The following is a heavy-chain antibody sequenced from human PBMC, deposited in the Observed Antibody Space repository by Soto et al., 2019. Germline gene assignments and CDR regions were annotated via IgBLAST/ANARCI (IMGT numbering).Heavy chain of an antibody. J-gene: IGHJ6*03. CDR2: ISSSGSTI. Sequence: GGSLRLSCAASGFTFSDYYMSWIRQAPGKGLEWVSYISSSGSTIYYADSVKGRFTISRDNAKNSLYLQMNSLRAEDTAVYYCARGFEETYYDFWSGYYLDVWGKGTTVTVSS. CDR3: ARGFEETYYDFWSGYYLDV. D-gene: IGHD3-3*01. CDR1: GFTFSDYY. V-gene: IGHV3-11*01.